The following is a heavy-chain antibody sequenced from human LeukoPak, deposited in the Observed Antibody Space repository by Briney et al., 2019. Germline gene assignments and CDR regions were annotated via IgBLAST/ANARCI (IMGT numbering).Heavy chain of an antibody. J-gene: IGHJ4*02. CDR3: ARGTDMTPISGYYSFVY. CDR2: FDPEDGET. Sequence: ASVKVSCKVSGYTLTELSMHWVRQAPGKGLEWMGGFDPEDGETIYAQKFQGRVTMTEDTSTDTAYMELSSLRSEDTAVYYCARGTDMTPISGYYSFVYWGQGTLVSVSS. V-gene: IGHV1-24*01. D-gene: IGHD5-12*01. CDR1: GYTLTELS.